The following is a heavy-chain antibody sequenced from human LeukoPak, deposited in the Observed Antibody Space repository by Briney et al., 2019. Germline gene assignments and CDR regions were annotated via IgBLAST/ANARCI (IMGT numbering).Heavy chain of an antibody. CDR1: GFIFNSYG. Sequence: GGSLRLSCAASGFIFNSYGMHWVRQAPGKGLEWVSYISSSGSTIYYADSVKGRFTISRDNAKNSLYLQMNSLRAEDTAVYYCAELGITMIGGVWGKGTTVTISS. D-gene: IGHD3-10*02. J-gene: IGHJ6*04. CDR2: ISSSGSTI. V-gene: IGHV3-48*03. CDR3: AELGITMIGGV.